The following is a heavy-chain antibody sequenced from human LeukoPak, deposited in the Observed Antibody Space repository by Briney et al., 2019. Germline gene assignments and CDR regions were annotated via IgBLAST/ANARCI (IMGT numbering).Heavy chain of an antibody. CDR3: ARQRGSGCLDY. D-gene: IGHD6-19*01. CDR2: IKQDGSET. Sequence: GSLRLSCAASRFTLSNYWMSWVRQAPGKGLEWVANIKQDGSETYYVDSVKGRFTISRDDAKNSLSLQMNSLRAEDTAVYYCARQRGSGCLDYWGQGTLVTVSS. J-gene: IGHJ4*02. V-gene: IGHV3-7*01. CDR1: RFTLSNYW.